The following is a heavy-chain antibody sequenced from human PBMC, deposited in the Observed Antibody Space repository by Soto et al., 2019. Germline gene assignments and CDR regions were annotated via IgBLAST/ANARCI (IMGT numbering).Heavy chain of an antibody. CDR3: ARDYGKSGYDYFGP. V-gene: IGHV1-2*02. CDR2: IDPKSGDT. D-gene: IGHD3-16*01. Sequence: ASVKVSCKASEYSFTGHYLHWVRLAPGQGLEWMGWIDPKSGDTKYAPKFRDRVTMTSDTSISTAYMDVTNLRYDDTAVYYCARDYGKSGYDYFGPCGQGTLVTVSS. J-gene: IGHJ5*02. CDR1: EYSFTGHY.